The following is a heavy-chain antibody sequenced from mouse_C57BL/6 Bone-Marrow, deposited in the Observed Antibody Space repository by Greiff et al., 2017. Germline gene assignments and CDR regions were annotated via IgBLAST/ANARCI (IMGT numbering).Heavy chain of an antibody. Sequence: VQLVESGAGLARPGASVKLSCKASGYTFTSYGISWVKQRTGQGLEWIGEIYPRSGNTYYNEKFKGKATLTADKSSSTAYMELRSLTSEDSAVYFCARRTVVVLYAMDYWGQGTSVTVSS. V-gene: IGHV1-81*01. D-gene: IGHD1-1*01. CDR2: IYPRSGNT. J-gene: IGHJ4*01. CDR1: GYTFTSYG. CDR3: ARRTVVVLYAMDY.